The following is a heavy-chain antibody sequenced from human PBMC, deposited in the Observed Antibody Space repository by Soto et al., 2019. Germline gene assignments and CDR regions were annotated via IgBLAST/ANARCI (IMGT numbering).Heavy chain of an antibody. V-gene: IGHV4-34*01. D-gene: IGHD3-22*01. J-gene: IGHJ3*02. CDR3: ARRGDSYNSSGDANDI. CDR2: ISHVGST. Sequence: QVQVQQWGAGLLKPSETLSLTCAVYGGSFSGYYWSWIRQPPGKGLEWIGEISHVGSTNYNPSLKSRVTISGDTSKNQFSLKLNSMTAADTAVYYCARRGDSYNSSGDANDIWGQGTMVTVSS. CDR1: GGSFSGYY.